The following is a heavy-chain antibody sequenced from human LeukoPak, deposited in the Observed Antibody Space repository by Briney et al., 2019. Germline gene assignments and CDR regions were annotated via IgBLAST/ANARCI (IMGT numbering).Heavy chain of an antibody. Sequence: PSETLSPTCTVSGGSISSHYWSWIRQPPGKGLEWIGYIYYSGSTNYNPSLKSRVTISVDTSKNQFSLKLSSVTAADTAVHYCASPAGYWGQGTLVTVSS. CDR1: GGSISSHY. D-gene: IGHD6-13*01. V-gene: IGHV4-59*11. J-gene: IGHJ4*02. CDR2: IYYSGST. CDR3: ASPAGY.